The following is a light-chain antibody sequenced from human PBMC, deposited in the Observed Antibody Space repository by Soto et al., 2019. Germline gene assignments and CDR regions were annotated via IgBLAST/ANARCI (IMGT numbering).Light chain of an antibody. Sequence: QSALTQPASVSGSPGQSSTISCTGTSSDVGGYNYVSWYQQPPGKAPKLMMYEISKRPSGVPDRFSGPKSGHTASLTVSGLQAEDEADYYCNSYAGSNNCVFGGGTNLTVL. CDR1: SSDVGGYNY. V-gene: IGLV2-8*01. J-gene: IGLJ3*02. CDR3: NSYAGSNNCV. CDR2: EIS.